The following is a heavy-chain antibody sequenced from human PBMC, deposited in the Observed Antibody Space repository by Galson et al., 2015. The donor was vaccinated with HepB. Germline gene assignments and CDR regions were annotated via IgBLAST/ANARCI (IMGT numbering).Heavy chain of an antibody. V-gene: IGHV1-69*04. D-gene: IGHD5-18*01. CDR2: IIPILGIA. CDR1: GGTFSSYT. CDR3: AREAGGYSYGFGPALRAFDI. Sequence: SVKVSCKASGGTFSSYTISWVRQAPGQGLEWMGRIIPILGIANYAQKFQGRVTITADKSTSTAYMELSSLRSEDTAVYYCAREAGGYSYGFGPALRAFDIWGQGTMVTVSS. J-gene: IGHJ3*02.